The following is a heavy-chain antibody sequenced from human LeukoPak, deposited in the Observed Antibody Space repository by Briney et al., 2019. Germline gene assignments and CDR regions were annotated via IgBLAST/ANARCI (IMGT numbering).Heavy chain of an antibody. Sequence: SQTLSLTCTVFGGSISSGSYYWSWIRQPAGKGLEWIGRIYTSGSTNYNPSLKSRVTMSLDTSKNQFSLKLRSVTAADTAVYYCAAESDSAWFTGGDFDYWGQGTLVTVSS. V-gene: IGHV4-61*02. CDR2: IYTSGST. CDR1: GGSISSGSYY. CDR3: AAESDSAWFTGGDFDY. D-gene: IGHD2-8*02. J-gene: IGHJ4*02.